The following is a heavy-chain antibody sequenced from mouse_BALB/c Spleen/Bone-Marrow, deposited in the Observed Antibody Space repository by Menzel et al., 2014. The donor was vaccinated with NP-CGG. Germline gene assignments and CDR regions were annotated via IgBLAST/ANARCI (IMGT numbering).Heavy chain of an antibody. D-gene: IGHD1-2*01. CDR1: GFSLTSYG. Sequence: VQLQQSGPGLVQPSQRLSITCTVSGFSLTSYGLHWVRQPPGKGLEWLGVIWGGGSTDYNAAFISRLSISKDNSKSXVFFKMNSLQADDTAIYYCARQPLRRHVMDYWGQGTSVTVSS. V-gene: IGHV2-4*02. J-gene: IGHJ4*01. CDR2: IWGGGST. CDR3: ARQPLRRHVMDY.